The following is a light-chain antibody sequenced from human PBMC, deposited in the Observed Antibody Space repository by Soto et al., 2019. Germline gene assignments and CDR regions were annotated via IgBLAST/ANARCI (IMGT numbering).Light chain of an antibody. V-gene: IGKV3-20*01. Sequence: EIVLTQSPGALSLSPGERATLSCGASQSVSSSYLAWYQQKPGQAPRLLIYGASTRATGIPYRFSGIGSGTDFTLTISRLEPEDCSLYYCQQYCSSARTFGQWTKVEIK. CDR1: QSVSSSY. CDR2: GAS. CDR3: QQYCSSART. J-gene: IGKJ1*01.